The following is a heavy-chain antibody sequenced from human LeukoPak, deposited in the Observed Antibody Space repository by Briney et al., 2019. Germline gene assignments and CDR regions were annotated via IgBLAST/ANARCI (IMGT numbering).Heavy chain of an antibody. CDR2: ISSTSIYK. J-gene: IGHJ4*02. D-gene: IGHD2-8*01. V-gene: IGHV3-21*01. Sequence: PGGSLRLSCAASGFTFSGYVMNCVLQAPGKGLEWVSSISSTSIYKYYADSVKGRFTISRDNAKDSLFLQMNSLRAEDTAIYYCARDPRIYCTNGICRDCYFDTCVQGTLVTVSS. CDR1: GFTFSGYV. CDR3: ARDPRIYCTNGICRDCYFDT.